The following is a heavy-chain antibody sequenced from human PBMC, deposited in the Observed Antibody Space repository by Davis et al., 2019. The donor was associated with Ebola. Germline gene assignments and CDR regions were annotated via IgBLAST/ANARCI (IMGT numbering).Heavy chain of an antibody. CDR1: GGTFSSYA. D-gene: IGHD2-2*01. CDR2: IIPIFGTA. J-gene: IGHJ6*02. V-gene: IGHV1-69*06. CDR3: ASTYCSSTSCYFPRGYGMDV. Sequence: AASVKVSCKASGGTFSSYAISWVRQAPGQGLEWMGGIIPIFGTANYAQKFQGRVTITADKSTSTAYMELSSLRSEDTAVYYCASTYCSSTSCYFPRGYGMDVWGQGTTVTVSS.